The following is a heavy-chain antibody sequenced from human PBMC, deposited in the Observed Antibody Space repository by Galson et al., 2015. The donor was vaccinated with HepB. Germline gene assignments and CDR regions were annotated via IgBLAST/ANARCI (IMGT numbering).Heavy chain of an antibody. CDR2: IYYSGGT. Sequence: ETLSLTCTVSGGSISSSSYYWGWIRQPPGKGLEWIGSIYYSGGTYYNPSLKSRVTISVDTSKNQYSLKLSSVTAADTAVYYCARHFSSYFDYWGQGTLVTVSS. CDR3: ARHFSSYFDY. J-gene: IGHJ4*02. CDR1: GGSISSSSYY. V-gene: IGHV4-39*01. D-gene: IGHD2/OR15-2a*01.